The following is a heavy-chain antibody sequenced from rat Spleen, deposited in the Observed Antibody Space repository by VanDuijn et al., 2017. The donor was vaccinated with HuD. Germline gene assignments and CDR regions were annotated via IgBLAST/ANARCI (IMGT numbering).Heavy chain of an antibody. Sequence: QVQLKESGPGLVKPSETLSLTCTVSGFSLTSYLVSWVRQPPGKSLEWMGVMWTDGTTSYNSALKSRLTFSRDTSKSQVFLKLNILQTEDTAIYYCTRGNPFDYWGQGVMVTVSS. CDR2: MWTDGTT. V-gene: IGHV2-32*01. CDR1: GFSLTSYL. J-gene: IGHJ2*01. D-gene: IGHD3-4*01. CDR3: TRGNPFDY.